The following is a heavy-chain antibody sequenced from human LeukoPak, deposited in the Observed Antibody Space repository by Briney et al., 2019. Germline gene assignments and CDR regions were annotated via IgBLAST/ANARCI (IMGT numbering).Heavy chain of an antibody. J-gene: IGHJ4*02. D-gene: IGHD2-15*01. CDR1: GYTFTSYG. CDR3: ARDGRWGVAATGIFAY. CDR2: ISAYNGNT. Sequence: GASVKVSCKASGYTFTSYGISWVRQAPGQGLEWMGWISAYNGNTNYAQKLQGRVTITTDTSTSTAYMELRTLRSDDTAVYYCARDGRWGVAATGIFAYWGQGTLVTVSS. V-gene: IGHV1-18*01.